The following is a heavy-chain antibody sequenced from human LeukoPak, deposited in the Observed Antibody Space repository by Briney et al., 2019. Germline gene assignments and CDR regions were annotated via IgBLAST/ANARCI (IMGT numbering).Heavy chain of an antibody. D-gene: IGHD3-3*01. CDR2: IYGSGGT. CDR1: GGSISRYY. CDR3: AREGTAIFGVVIPYYMDV. J-gene: IGHJ6*03. V-gene: IGHV4-4*07. Sequence: SSETLSLTCTVSGGSISRYYWSWIRQPAGKGLEWIGRIYGSGGTNYNSSLKSRVTMSADTSKNQFSLKLSSVTAADTAVYYCAREGTAIFGVVIPYYMDVWGKGTTVTVSS.